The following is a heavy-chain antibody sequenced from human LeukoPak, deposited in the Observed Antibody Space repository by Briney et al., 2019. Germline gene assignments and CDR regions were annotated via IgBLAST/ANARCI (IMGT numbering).Heavy chain of an antibody. Sequence: GGSLRLSCAASGFTFSNYCMHWVRQAPGKGLEWVSRVNGDGSATYYADSVKGLITTSRDNAKNTLYLQMNSLRPEDTAVYYCARNQYGSVDYWGQGTLVTVSS. V-gene: IGHV3-74*01. CDR1: GFTFSNYC. CDR3: ARNQYGSVDY. CDR2: VNGDGSAT. D-gene: IGHD3-10*01. J-gene: IGHJ4*02.